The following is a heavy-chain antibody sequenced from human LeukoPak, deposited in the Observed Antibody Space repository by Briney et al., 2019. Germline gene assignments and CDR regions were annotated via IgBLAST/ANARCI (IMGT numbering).Heavy chain of an antibody. V-gene: IGHV1-2*02. J-gene: IGHJ4*02. CDR1: RYTFTGYY. D-gene: IGHD5-12*01. CDR3: ARDPDPEGLDYYFDY. CDR2: INPNSGGT. Sequence: ASVKVSCKASRYTFTGYYMHWVRQAPGQGLEWMGWINPNSGGTNYAQKFQGRVTMTRDTSISTAYMELSRLRSDDTAVYYCARDPDPEGLDYYFDYWGQGTLVTVSS.